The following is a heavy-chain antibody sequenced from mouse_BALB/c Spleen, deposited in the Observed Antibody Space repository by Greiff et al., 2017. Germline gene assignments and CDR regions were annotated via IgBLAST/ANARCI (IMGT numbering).Heavy chain of an antibody. CDR1: GYTFTSYV. Sequence: VQLQQSGPELVKPGASVKMSCKASGYTFTSYVMHWVKQKPGQGLEWIGYINPYNDGTKYNEKFKGKATLTSDKSSSTAYMELSSLTSEDSAVYYCARWDGYHGGSWFAYWGQGTLVTVSA. D-gene: IGHD2-3*01. J-gene: IGHJ3*01. CDR3: ARWDGYHGGSWFAY. CDR2: INPYNDGT. V-gene: IGHV1-14*01.